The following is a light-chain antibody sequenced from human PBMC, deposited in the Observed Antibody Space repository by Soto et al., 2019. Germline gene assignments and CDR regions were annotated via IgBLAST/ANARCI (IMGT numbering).Light chain of an antibody. J-gene: IGLJ1*01. V-gene: IGLV2-14*01. CDR1: SSDVGGYNY. CDR2: EVS. CDR3: SSYTSSSTLYV. Sequence: QSALTQPASVSGSPGQSITISCTGTSSDVGGYNYVSWYQQHPGIAPKVMIYEVSNRPSGVSNRFSGSKSGNTASLTISGLQAEDEADYYCSSYTSSSTLYVFGTGTKLTVL.